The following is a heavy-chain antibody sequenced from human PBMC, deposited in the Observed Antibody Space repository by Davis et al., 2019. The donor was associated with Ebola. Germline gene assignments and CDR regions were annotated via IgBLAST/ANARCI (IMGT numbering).Heavy chain of an antibody. CDR3: ARFGGGAY. V-gene: IGHV4-59*01. CDR1: GFPFYRYE. Sequence: PGGSLRLSCITSGFPFYRYEMNWIRQPPGKGLEWIGLLYDNGRANYNPSLRSRVTISLDTSKNQYSLKPRSVTAADTAVYYCARFGGGAYWGQGTLVTVSS. D-gene: IGHD3-16*01. J-gene: IGHJ4*02. CDR2: LYDNGRA.